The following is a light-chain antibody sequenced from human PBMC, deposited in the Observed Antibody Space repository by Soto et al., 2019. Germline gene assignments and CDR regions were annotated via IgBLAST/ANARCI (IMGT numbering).Light chain of an antibody. J-gene: IGKJ1*01. V-gene: IGKV1-5*03. CDR1: QSISTW. CDR3: QQYNRYWT. CDR2: NAS. Sequence: DIHMTQSPSTLSASVGDRVTITCRASQSISTWLAWYQHKPGKAPKLLIYNASNLESGVPSRFSGSGSGTEFTLTISSLQPDDFATYYCQQYNRYWTFGQGTKVEIK.